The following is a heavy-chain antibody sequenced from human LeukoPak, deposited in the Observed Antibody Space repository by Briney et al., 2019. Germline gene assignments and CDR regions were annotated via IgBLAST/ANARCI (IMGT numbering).Heavy chain of an antibody. CDR1: GGSISNWY. D-gene: IGHD2-2*01. Sequence: SETLSLTCTVSGGSISNWYWSWFRQPAGKGLEWIGRIYSSGSTIYNPSLKSRVTMTVDTSTNQISLRLTSVTAADTAIYYCARKLASSTLKAGAFDIWGQGTMVTVSS. J-gene: IGHJ3*02. CDR2: IYSSGST. V-gene: IGHV4-4*07. CDR3: ARKLASSTLKAGAFDI.